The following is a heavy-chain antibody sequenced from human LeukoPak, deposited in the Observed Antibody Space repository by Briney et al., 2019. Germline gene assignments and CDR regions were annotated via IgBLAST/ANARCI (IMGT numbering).Heavy chain of an antibody. CDR1: GGTFSSYA. CDR3: ARGQPGIAAAGTFDY. J-gene: IGHJ4*02. Sequence: SVKVSCKASGGTFSSYAISWVRQAPGQGLEWMGRIIPILGIANYAQKFQGRVTITADKYTSTAYMELSSLRSEDTAVYYCARGQPGIAAAGTFDYWGQGTLVTVSS. CDR2: IIPILGIA. V-gene: IGHV1-69*04. D-gene: IGHD6-13*01.